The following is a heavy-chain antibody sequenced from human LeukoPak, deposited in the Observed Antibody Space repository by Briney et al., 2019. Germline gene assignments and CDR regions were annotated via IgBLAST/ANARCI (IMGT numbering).Heavy chain of an antibody. Sequence: PGGSLRLSCAASGFTFSSYGMHWVRQAPGKGLEWVAVISYDGSNKYYADSVKGRFTISRDNSKNTLYLQMNSLRAEDTAVYYCAKDSEWLRIAIDYWGQGTLVTVSS. J-gene: IGHJ4*02. D-gene: IGHD5-12*01. V-gene: IGHV3-30*18. CDR2: ISYDGSNK. CDR3: AKDSEWLRIAIDY. CDR1: GFTFSSYG.